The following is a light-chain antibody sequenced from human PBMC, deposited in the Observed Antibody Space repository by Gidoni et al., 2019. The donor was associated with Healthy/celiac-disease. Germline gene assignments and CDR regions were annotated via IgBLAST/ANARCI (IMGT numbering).Light chain of an antibody. CDR3: QQRSNWPIT. Sequence: EIVLTQSPATLSLSPGERATLSCRASQSVSSYLAWYKQKPGQASRLLMYDSSNRATGIPARFSGSGSGTDFTLTISSLEPEDFAVYYCQQRSNWPITFGQGTRLEIK. CDR1: QSVSSY. CDR2: DSS. V-gene: IGKV3-11*01. J-gene: IGKJ5*01.